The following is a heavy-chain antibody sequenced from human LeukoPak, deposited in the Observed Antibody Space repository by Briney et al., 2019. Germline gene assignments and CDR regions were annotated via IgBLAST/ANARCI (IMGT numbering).Heavy chain of an antibody. CDR1: GFTFDDYA. CDR3: AKDNYYDSSGYLFGAFDI. Sequence: PGRSLRLSCAASGFTFDDYAMHWVRQAPGKGLEWVSGISWNSGSIGYADSVKGRFTISRDNAKNSLYLQMNSLRAEDTALYYCAKDNYYDSSGYLFGAFDIWAQGTMVTVSS. V-gene: IGHV3-9*01. D-gene: IGHD3-22*01. J-gene: IGHJ3*02. CDR2: ISWNSGSI.